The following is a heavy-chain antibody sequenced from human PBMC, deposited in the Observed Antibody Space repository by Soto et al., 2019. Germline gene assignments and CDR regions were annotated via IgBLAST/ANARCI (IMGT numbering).Heavy chain of an antibody. CDR2: IYYSGST. CDR3: ARDHRVVVVPAAIYYYYGMDV. CDR1: GGSISSGDYY. J-gene: IGHJ6*02. Sequence: SETLSLTCTVSGGSISSGDYYWSWIRQPPGKGLEWIGYIYYSGSTYYNPSLKSRVTISVDTSKNQFSLKLSSVTAADTAVYYCARDHRVVVVPAAIYYYYGMDVWGQGTTVTVSS. D-gene: IGHD2-2*02. V-gene: IGHV4-30-4*01.